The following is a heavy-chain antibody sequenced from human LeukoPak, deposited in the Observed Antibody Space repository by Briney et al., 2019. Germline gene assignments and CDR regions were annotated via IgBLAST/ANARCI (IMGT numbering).Heavy chain of an antibody. Sequence: GGSLRLSCAASGFTFSSYGMHWVRQAPGKGLEWVAVIWYDGSNKYYADSVKGRFSISRDNSKNTLHLQMNSLRAEDTAVYYCAKQGGGNAFDIWGQGTMVTVSS. V-gene: IGHV3-33*06. CDR3: AKQGGGNAFDI. CDR2: IWYDGSNK. CDR1: GFTFSSYG. J-gene: IGHJ3*02. D-gene: IGHD3-16*01.